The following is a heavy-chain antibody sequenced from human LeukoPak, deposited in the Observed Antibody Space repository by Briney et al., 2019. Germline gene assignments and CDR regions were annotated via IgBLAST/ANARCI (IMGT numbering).Heavy chain of an antibody. V-gene: IGHV4-31*03. D-gene: IGHD3-22*01. J-gene: IGHJ4*02. CDR1: GGSISSGGYY. CDR3: ARDYYDTSGYYSHDY. Sequence: TLSLTCTVSGGSISSGGYYWGWIRQHPGEGLEWIGYIYYSGRTYYNPSLKSRVTISVDTSKNQFSLKLSSVTAADTAVYYCARDYYDTSGYYSHDYWGPGTLVTVSS. CDR2: IYYSGRT.